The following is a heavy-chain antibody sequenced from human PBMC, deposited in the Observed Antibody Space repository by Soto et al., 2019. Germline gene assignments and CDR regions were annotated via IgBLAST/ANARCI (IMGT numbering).Heavy chain of an antibody. CDR2: ISAYNGNT. V-gene: IGHV1-18*01. CDR1: GYTFTSYG. CDR3: ARDVLLYDFWSGYWVDAFDI. D-gene: IGHD3-3*01. J-gene: IGHJ3*02. Sequence: ASVKVSCKASGYTFTSYGISWVRQAPGQGLEWMGWISAYNGNTNYAQKLQGRVTMTTDTSTSTAYMELRSLRSDDTAVYYCARDVLLYDFWSGYWVDAFDIWCQGTMVTVSS.